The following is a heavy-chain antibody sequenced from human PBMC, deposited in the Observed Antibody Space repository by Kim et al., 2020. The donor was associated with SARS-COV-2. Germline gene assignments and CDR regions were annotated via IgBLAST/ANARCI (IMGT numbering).Heavy chain of an antibody. J-gene: IGHJ6*02. D-gene: IGHD1-7*01. Sequence: ASVKVSCKASGHSFSDSYIHWVRQVPGQAFEWMGWVSPDTGGTRNAREFQDRISMTRDTSLSTAYMELANLGLDDTAVYYCARARFFSNSAGMDVWGQVT. V-gene: IGHV1-2*02. CDR2: VSPDTGGT. CDR1: GHSFSDSY. CDR3: ARARFFSNSAGMDV.